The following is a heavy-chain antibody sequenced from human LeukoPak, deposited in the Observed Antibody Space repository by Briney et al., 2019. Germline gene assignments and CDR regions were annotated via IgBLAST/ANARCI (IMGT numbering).Heavy chain of an antibody. CDR3: ARGPVVPAANFDY. J-gene: IGHJ4*02. V-gene: IGHV4-59*08. CDR1: GGSISSYY. CDR2: IYYSGST. D-gene: IGHD2-2*01. Sequence: SETLSLSCTVSGGSISSYYWSWIRQPPGKELVWIGYIYYSGSTNYNPSLKSRVTISVDTSKKQFSLKLSSVTAADTAVYYCARGPVVPAANFDYWGQGALVTVSS.